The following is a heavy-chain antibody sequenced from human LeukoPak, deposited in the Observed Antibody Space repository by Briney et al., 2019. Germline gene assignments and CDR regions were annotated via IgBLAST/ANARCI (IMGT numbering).Heavy chain of an antibody. Sequence: GGSLRLFCAASGFTFSSYAMHWVRQAPGKGLEWVAVISYDGSNKYYADSVKGRFTISRDNSKNTLYLQMDSLRADDTAVYYCARYSGSYYYPPAWDLWGQGTLVTVSS. D-gene: IGHD1-26*01. V-gene: IGHV3-30*04. CDR2: ISYDGSNK. J-gene: IGHJ4*02. CDR1: GFTFSSYA. CDR3: ARYSGSYYYPPAWDL.